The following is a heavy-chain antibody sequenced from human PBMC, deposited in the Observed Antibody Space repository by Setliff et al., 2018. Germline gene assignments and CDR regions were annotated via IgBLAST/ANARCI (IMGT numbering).Heavy chain of an antibody. V-gene: IGHV3-23*01. CDR1: GFTFTNYA. CDR2: ISGSGGST. J-gene: IGHJ4*02. D-gene: IGHD6-13*01. CDR3: ARGVIAAAGIDY. Sequence: PGGSLRLSCAASGFTFTNYAMSWVRQAPGKGLEWVSAISGSGGSTYYADSVKGLFTISRDNSKNSLYLQMNSLRAEDTAVYYCARGVIAAAGIDYWGQGTLVTVSS.